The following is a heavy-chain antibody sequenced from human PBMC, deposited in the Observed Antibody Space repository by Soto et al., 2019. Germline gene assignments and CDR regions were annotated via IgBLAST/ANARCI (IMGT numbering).Heavy chain of an antibody. Sequence: SETLSLTCTVSGGSISSYYWSWIRQPPGKGLEWIGYIYYSGSTNYNPSLKSRVTISVDTSKNQFSLKLSSVTAADTAVYYCARGLHGWRFDPWGQGTLVTVSS. D-gene: IGHD2-15*01. CDR1: GGSISSYY. CDR3: ARGLHGWRFDP. V-gene: IGHV4-59*01. J-gene: IGHJ5*02. CDR2: IYYSGST.